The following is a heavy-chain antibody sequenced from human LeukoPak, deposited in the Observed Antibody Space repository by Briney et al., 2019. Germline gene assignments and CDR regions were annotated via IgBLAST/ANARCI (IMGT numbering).Heavy chain of an antibody. J-gene: IGHJ4*02. CDR2: ISGSGGST. CDR3: AKDYSSGWLSEDFDY. D-gene: IGHD6-19*01. V-gene: IGHV3-23*01. CDR1: GFNFGEFW. Sequence: PEGSLRLSCAASGFNFGEFWMAWVRQTPGKGLEWVSAISGSGGSTYYADSVKGRFTISRDNSKNTLYLQMNSLRAEDTAVYYCAKDYSSGWLSEDFDYWGQGTLVTVSS.